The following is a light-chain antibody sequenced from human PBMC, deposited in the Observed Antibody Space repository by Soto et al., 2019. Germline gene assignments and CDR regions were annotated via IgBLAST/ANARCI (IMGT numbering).Light chain of an antibody. CDR1: SSDVGSYNL. CDR2: EVS. J-gene: IGLJ1*01. V-gene: IGLV2-23*02. CDR3: CSYAGSSTFYV. Sequence: QSALTQPASVSGSPGQSITISCTGTSSDVGSYNLVSWYQQHPGKAPKLMIYEVSKWPSGVYNRFSGSKSGNTASLTISVLQAEDEADYYCCSYAGSSTFYVFGTGTKLTVL.